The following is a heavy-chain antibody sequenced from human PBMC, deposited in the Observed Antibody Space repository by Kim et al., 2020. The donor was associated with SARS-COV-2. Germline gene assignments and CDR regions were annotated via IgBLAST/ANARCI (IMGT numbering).Heavy chain of an antibody. J-gene: IGHJ4*02. Sequence: SETLSLTCAVYGGSFSGYYWSWIRQPPGKGLEWIGEINHSGSTNYNPSLKSRVTISVDTSKNQFSLKLSSVTAADTAVYYCASVRGGDVWGSYRYTPKNPFDYWGQGTLVTVSS. CDR3: ASVRGGDVWGSYRYTPKNPFDY. D-gene: IGHD3-16*02. CDR2: INHSGST. V-gene: IGHV4-34*01. CDR1: GGSFSGYY.